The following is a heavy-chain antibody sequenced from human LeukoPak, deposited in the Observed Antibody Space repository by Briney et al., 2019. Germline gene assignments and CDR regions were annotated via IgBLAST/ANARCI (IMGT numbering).Heavy chain of an antibody. CDR3: ARGDNWNWLDY. J-gene: IGHJ4*02. Sequence: ASVKVSCKASGYTFTSYYMHWVRQAPGQGLEGMGIINPSGGSTSYAQKFQGRVTMTRDTSTSTVYMELSSLRCEDTAVYYCARGDNWNWLDYWGQGTLVTVSS. V-gene: IGHV1-46*01. D-gene: IGHD1-20*01. CDR2: INPSGGST. CDR1: GYTFTSYY.